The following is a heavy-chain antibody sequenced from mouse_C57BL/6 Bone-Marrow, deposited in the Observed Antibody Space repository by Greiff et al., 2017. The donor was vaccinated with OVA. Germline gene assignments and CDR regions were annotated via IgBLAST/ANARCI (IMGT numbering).Heavy chain of an antibody. D-gene: IGHD1-1*01. Sequence: EVQVVESGGGLVQPGGSLKLSCAASGFTFSDYYMYWVRQTPEKRLEWVAYISNGGGSTYYPDTVKGRFTISRDNAKNTLYLQMSRLKSEDTAMYYCARLTTVVYWYFDVWGTGTTVTVSS. CDR2: ISNGGGST. CDR1: GFTFSDYY. V-gene: IGHV5-12*01. J-gene: IGHJ1*03. CDR3: ARLTTVVYWYFDV.